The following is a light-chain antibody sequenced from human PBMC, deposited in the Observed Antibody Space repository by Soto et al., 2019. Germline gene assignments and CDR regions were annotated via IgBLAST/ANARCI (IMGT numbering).Light chain of an antibody. CDR1: SSDVGAYNY. CDR3: SSYTSATTYV. J-gene: IGLJ1*01. Sequence: QSVLTQPASVSGSPLHAIPISCTGTSSDVGAYNYDSWYQQYPGEAPRVIIYDVSHRPAGVSNRFSGSKSGNTASLTISGLQTQDEADYYCSSYTSATTYVFGTGTKVTVL. CDR2: DVS. V-gene: IGLV2-14*01.